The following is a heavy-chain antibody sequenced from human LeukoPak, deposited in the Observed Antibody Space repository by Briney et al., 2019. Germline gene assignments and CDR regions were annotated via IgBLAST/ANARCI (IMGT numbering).Heavy chain of an antibody. CDR3: AREGPGGYVGPYFDY. CDR1: GFIFSSYA. CDR2: ISSNGGTT. D-gene: IGHD3-9*01. J-gene: IGHJ4*02. Sequence: GGSLRLSCAVSGFIFSSYAMHWVRQAPGKGLEYVSVISSNGGTTYYANSVKGRFTISRDNSKNTLYLQMGSLRGEDMAVYYCAREGPGGYVGPYFDYWGQGTLVTVSS. V-gene: IGHV3-64*01.